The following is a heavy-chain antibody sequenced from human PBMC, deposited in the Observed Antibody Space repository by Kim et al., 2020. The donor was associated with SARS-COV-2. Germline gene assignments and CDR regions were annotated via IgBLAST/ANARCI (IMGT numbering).Heavy chain of an antibody. CDR2: ISGSGGST. V-gene: IGHV3-23*01. Sequence: GGSLRLSCAASGFTFSSYVMSWVRQAPGKGLEWVSAISGSGGSTYYADSVKGRFTISRDNSKNTLYLQMNSLRAEDTAVYYCAKEGGYGSGSYLDYYGMDVWGQGTTVTVSS. D-gene: IGHD3-10*01. CDR3: AKEGGYGSGSYLDYYGMDV. J-gene: IGHJ6*02. CDR1: GFTFSSYV.